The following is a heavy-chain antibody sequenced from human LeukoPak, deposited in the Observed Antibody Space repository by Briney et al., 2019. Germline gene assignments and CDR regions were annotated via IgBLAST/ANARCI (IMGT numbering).Heavy chain of an antibody. CDR2: ISSDGITT. CDR1: GFTFSTSW. Sequence: PGGSLRLSCATSGFTFSTSWMHWVRQAPGEGLVWVSRISSDGITTTYADSVKGRFTISRDNAKNTLYLQMNSLRVEDTAVYYCARVRGSSWYDYWGQGALVTVSS. D-gene: IGHD6-13*01. CDR3: ARVRGSSWYDY. J-gene: IGHJ4*02. V-gene: IGHV3-74*01.